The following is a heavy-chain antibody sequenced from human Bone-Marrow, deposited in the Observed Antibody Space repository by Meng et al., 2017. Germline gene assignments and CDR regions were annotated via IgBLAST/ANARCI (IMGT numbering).Heavy chain of an antibody. J-gene: IGHJ4*02. CDR1: GDSISRSNW. Sequence: QLQLQESGPGLMKPSGTLSLTCAVSGDSISRSNWWSWVRQPPGKGLEWIGEIYHSGNTNYTASLKSRVTLSIDKSKNQFSLKLSSVTAADTAVYYCARKAVAGNFDYWGQGTLVTVSS. CDR3: ARKAVAGNFDY. CDR2: IYHSGNT. V-gene: IGHV4-4*02. D-gene: IGHD6-13*01.